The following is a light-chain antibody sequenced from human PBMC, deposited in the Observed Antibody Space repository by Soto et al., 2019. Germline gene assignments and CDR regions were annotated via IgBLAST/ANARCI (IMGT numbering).Light chain of an antibody. J-gene: IGKJ2*01. CDR3: QQSYKTPHT. Sequence: DFQMTQSPSSLSASVGDRVTLTCRASQGIDNYLAWFQQIPGKAPKCLIYGASNLQTGVPSKFSGSGFGTDFTLTISSLQAEDFGTYYCQQSYKTPHTFGQGTKLETK. CDR1: QGIDNY. CDR2: GAS. V-gene: IGKV1-16*02.